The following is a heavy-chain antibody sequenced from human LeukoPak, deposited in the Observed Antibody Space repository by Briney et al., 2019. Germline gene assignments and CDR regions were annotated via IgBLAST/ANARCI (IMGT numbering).Heavy chain of an antibody. CDR1: GYTFTSYG. CDR2: ISAYNGST. D-gene: IGHD2-15*01. CDR3: ARVCSGGSCCPGGFDF. J-gene: IGHJ4*02. V-gene: IGHV1-18*01. Sequence: SVSLSCKASGYTFTSYGISWVRPAPGQGLEWMGWISAYNGSTNYAQKLQGRVTMTTDTSTSTAYMELRSLRSDDTAVYYCARVCSGGSCCPGGFDFGGRGTLVPVSS.